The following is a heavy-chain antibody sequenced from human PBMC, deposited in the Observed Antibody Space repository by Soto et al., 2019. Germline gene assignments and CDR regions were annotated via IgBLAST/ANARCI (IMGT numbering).Heavy chain of an antibody. J-gene: IGHJ4*02. CDR2: IYRTGST. CDR1: GGSCTSHDW. V-gene: IGHV4-4*02. Sequence: PSETLCHTCAVAGGSCTSHDWLTWIRQPPGQGLEWIGEIYRTGSTNYNPSLKSRVTISLDKSENQFSLKVTSLTAADTAVYYCASRDPGTSVDYWGQGTLVTVSS. D-gene: IGHD1-7*01. CDR3: ASRDPGTSVDY.